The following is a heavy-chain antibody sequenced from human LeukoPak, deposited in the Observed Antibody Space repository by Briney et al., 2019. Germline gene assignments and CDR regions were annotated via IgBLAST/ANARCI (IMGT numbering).Heavy chain of an antibody. CDR1: GFTVSSNY. Sequence: PGGSLRLSCAVFGFTVSSNYMSWVRQAPGKGLEWVSVIYNGGITDYADSVKGRFTISRDNSKNTLYLQMNSLRAEDTAVYYCARWLKQGDYWGQGTLVTVSS. J-gene: IGHJ4*02. D-gene: IGHD6-19*01. CDR2: IYNGGIT. CDR3: ARWLKQGDY. V-gene: IGHV3-66*01.